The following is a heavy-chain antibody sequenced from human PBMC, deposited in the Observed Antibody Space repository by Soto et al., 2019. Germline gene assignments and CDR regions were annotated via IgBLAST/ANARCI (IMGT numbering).Heavy chain of an antibody. CDR3: AGVAVAGIDYFDY. Sequence: SETLSLTCTVSGGSISSYYWSWIRQPPGKGLEWVGYIYYSGSTNYNPSLKSRVTISVNTSKNQFSLKLSSVTAADTAVYYCAGVAVAGIDYFDYWGQGTLVTVSS. D-gene: IGHD6-19*01. V-gene: IGHV4-59*01. CDR1: GGSISSYY. J-gene: IGHJ4*02. CDR2: IYYSGST.